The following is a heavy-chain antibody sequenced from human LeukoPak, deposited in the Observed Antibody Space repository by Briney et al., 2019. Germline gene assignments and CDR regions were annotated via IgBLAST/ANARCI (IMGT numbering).Heavy chain of an antibody. J-gene: IGHJ4*02. CDR3: ARGLGTTVTNEYYYDSSGYYDGGLDY. CDR1: GFTFSSYT. D-gene: IGHD3-22*01. V-gene: IGHV3-21*01. CDR2: ISGRSTYI. Sequence: GGSLRLSCSASGFTFSSYTMNWVRQASGKGLEWVSSISGRSTYIFYADSVKGRFTISRDNAKNSLSLQTNSLRAEDTAVYYCARGLGTTVTNEYYYDSSGYYDGGLDYWGQGTLVTVSS.